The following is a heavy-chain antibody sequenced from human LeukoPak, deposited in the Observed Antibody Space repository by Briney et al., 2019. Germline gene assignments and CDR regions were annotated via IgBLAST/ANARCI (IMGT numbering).Heavy chain of an antibody. J-gene: IGHJ4*02. Sequence: SETLSLTCTVSGGSIRSGGYYWRWIRQHPGKGLEGIGYIYYSGSTYYNPSLKSRVTISVDTSKNQFSLKLSSLTAADTAVYYSAGALRWDCSSTSCYGAVGYWGEGTLVAVSS. CDR2: IYYSGST. CDR3: AGALRWDCSSTSCYGAVGY. V-gene: IGHV4-31*03. D-gene: IGHD2-2*01. CDR1: GGSIRSGGYY.